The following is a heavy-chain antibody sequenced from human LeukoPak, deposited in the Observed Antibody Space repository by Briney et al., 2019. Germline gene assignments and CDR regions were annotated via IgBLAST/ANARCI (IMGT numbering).Heavy chain of an antibody. D-gene: IGHD6-19*01. CDR3: TRDIAVAGTHYYYGMDV. J-gene: IGHJ6*02. CDR2: IRSKAYGGTT. V-gene: IGHV3-49*04. CDR1: GFTFSSYA. Sequence: PGGSLRLSCSASGFTFSSYAMHWVRQAPGKGLEWVGFIRSKAYGGTTEYAASVKGRFTISRDDSKSIAYLQMNSLKTEDTAVYYCTRDIAVAGTHYYYGMDVWGQGTTVTVSS.